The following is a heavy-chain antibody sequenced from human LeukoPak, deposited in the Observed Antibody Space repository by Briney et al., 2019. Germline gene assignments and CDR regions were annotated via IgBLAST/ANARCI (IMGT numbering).Heavy chain of an antibody. CDR2: IYHNGNT. V-gene: IGHV4-34*01. D-gene: IGHD5-12*01. CDR3: ARLDISTTWYAFDY. Sequence: PSETLSLTCAVYGGSFSAYYWSWIRQPPGKGLEWIGEIYHNGNTNYNPSLKSRVTISVDTSNNHFSPKLSSVTAADTAVYYCARLDISTTWYAFDYWGQGTLVTVSS. CDR1: GGSFSAYY. J-gene: IGHJ4*02.